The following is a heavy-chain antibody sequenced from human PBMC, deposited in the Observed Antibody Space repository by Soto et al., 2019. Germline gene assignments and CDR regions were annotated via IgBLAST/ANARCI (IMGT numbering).Heavy chain of an antibody. D-gene: IGHD2-21*01. V-gene: IGHV4-30-4*01. CDR2: IYYSGTT. J-gene: IGHJ4*02. Sequence: SETLSLTCTVSGGSISSGDYYWSLIRQPPGKGLEWIGYIYYSGTTYYNPSLVSRVTISVDTSKNQFSLKLNSVTAAGTAVYYCARKAYYSHTLDYWGQGTLVTAPQ. CDR1: GGSISSGDYY. CDR3: ARKAYYSHTLDY.